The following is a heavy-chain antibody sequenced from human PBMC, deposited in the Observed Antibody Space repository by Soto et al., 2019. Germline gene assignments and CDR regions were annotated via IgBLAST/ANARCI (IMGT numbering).Heavy chain of an antibody. Sequence: SEPLSLTCTVSGLSIRISSYYGGWIRHPPVKGLEWIGNIYYSGSAYYNPSLKSRVTISVDMSKNNFSLKLSSVTAADTAVYYCARGLITGSHYSGGWYYFDSWGQGTQVTVS. CDR2: IYYSGSA. CDR1: GLSIRISSYY. V-gene: IGHV4-39*02. J-gene: IGHJ4*02. CDR3: ARGLITGSHYSGGWYYFDS. D-gene: IGHD6-19*01.